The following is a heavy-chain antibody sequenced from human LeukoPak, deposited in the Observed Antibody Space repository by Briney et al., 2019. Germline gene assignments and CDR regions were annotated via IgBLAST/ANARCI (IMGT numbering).Heavy chain of an antibody. CDR1: GASISSYY. CDR2: INYSGNT. D-gene: IGHD3-10*01. Sequence: PSETLSLTCTVSGASISSYYWSWIRQPPGKGLEWIGYINYSGNTNYNPSLKSRVTISVDTSKNQFSLKLSSVTAADTAVYYCASFSWGSGSYNQEAIWSWFDPWGQGTLVSVSS. V-gene: IGHV4-59*08. J-gene: IGHJ5*02. CDR3: ASFSWGSGSYNQEAIWSWFDP.